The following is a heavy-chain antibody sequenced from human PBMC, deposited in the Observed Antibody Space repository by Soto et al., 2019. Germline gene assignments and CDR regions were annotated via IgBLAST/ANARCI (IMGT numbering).Heavy chain of an antibody. CDR3: ATSPMIANLGYFDD. J-gene: IGHJ4*02. V-gene: IGHV1-24*01. Sequence: DSVQLCCKVSGYTLTELSMHWVRQAPGKGLEWMGGFDPEDGETIYAQKFQGRVTMTEDTSTDTAYMELSSLRSEDTAVYYCATSPMIANLGYFDDRGQRNLVTFSS. CDR2: FDPEDGET. D-gene: IGHD3-22*01. CDR1: GYTLTELS.